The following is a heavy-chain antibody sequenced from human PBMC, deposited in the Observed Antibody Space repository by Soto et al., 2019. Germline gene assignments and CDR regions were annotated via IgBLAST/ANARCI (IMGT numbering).Heavy chain of an antibody. Sequence: GGSLRLSCTASGITFSSYSMNWVRQAPGKGLEWLSYISSSKTTYADSVKGRFTISRDNAKNSVYLQMNSLRDQDTAVYYCVGDQDVHTPMVHGNYWGRGTRVTVSS. CDR3: VGDQDVHTPMVHGNY. CDR2: ISSSKTT. J-gene: IGHJ4*02. V-gene: IGHV3-48*02. CDR1: GITFSSYS. D-gene: IGHD5-18*01.